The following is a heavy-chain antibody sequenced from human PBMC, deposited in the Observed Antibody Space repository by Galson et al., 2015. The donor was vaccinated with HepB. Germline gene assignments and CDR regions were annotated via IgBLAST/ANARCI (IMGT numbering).Heavy chain of an antibody. CDR1: GFTFSSYE. Sequence: SLRLSCAASGFTFSSYEMNWVRQAPGKGLEWVSYISSSGSTIYYADSVKGRFTISRDNAKNSLYLQMNSLRAEDTAVYYCASGGSWPRNWFDPWGQGTLVTVSS. CDR2: ISSSGSTI. V-gene: IGHV3-48*03. J-gene: IGHJ5*02. D-gene: IGHD2-15*01. CDR3: ASGGSWPRNWFDP.